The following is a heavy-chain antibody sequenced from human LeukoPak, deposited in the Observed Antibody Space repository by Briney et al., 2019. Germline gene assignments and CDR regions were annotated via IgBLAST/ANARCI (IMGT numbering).Heavy chain of an antibody. D-gene: IGHD2-2*01. V-gene: IGHV4-34*01. J-gene: IGHJ3*02. CDR2: INHSGST. CDR3: ARGRWSYALDI. CDR1: GGSFSGYY. Sequence: SETLSLTCAVYGGSFSGYYWSWIRQPPGKGLEWIGEINHSGSTNYNPSLKSRVTISVDTSKNQFSLKLSSVTAADTAVYYCARGRWSYALDIWGQGTMVTVSS.